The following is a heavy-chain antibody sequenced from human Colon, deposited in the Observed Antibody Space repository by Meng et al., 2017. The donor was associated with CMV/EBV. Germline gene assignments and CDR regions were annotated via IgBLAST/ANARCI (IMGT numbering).Heavy chain of an antibody. CDR2: IGTVGDT. V-gene: IGHV3-13*01. CDR1: GFTFSTYD. Sequence: ASLKISCTASGFTFSTYDFHWVRQPTGKGLEWVSSIGTVGDTYSIDSVKGRFIISRDDAKNSVYLQMNGLRDGDTGLYYCARARSPTHFDYWGQGALVTVSS. J-gene: IGHJ4*02. CDR3: ARARSPTHFDY.